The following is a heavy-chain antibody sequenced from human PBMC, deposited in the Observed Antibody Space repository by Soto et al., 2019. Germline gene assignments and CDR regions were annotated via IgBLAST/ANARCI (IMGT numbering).Heavy chain of an antibody. J-gene: IGHJ4*02. CDR3: AREPRMEWLSN. Sequence: PGGSLRLSCAASGFTFSSYAMHWVRQAPGKGLEWVAVISYDGSNKYYADSVKGRFTISRDNSKNTLYLQMNSLRAEDTAVYYCAREPRMEWLSNWGQGTLVTVSS. D-gene: IGHD3-3*01. CDR1: GFTFSSYA. V-gene: IGHV3-30-3*01. CDR2: ISYDGSNK.